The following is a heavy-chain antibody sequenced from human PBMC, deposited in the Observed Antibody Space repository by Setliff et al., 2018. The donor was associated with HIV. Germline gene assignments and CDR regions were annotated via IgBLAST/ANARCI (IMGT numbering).Heavy chain of an antibody. CDR2: IVASGDIT. Sequence: LKISCAASGFTFSSFAMTWVRQAPGKGLEWVSAIVASGDITYYSDSVVKGRFTISRDNSNNTLYLQMNSLRAEDTALYYCAKDPGGYSHDSWGQGTLVTVSS. J-gene: IGHJ4*02. CDR3: AKDPGGYSHDS. CDR1: GFTFSSFA. D-gene: IGHD5-18*01. V-gene: IGHV3-23*01.